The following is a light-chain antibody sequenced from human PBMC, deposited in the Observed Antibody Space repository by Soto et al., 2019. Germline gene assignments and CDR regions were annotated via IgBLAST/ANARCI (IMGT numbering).Light chain of an antibody. J-gene: IGLJ3*02. CDR1: SSDVGGYNY. Sequence: QSVLTQPASVSGSPGQSITISCTGTSSDVGGYNYVSWYQQHPGKVPKLMIYEVSYRPSGVSNRLSGSKSGNTASLTISGLQAEDEADYYCTSYTTISTLAFGGGTQLTVL. CDR3: TSYTTISTLA. V-gene: IGLV2-14*01. CDR2: EVS.